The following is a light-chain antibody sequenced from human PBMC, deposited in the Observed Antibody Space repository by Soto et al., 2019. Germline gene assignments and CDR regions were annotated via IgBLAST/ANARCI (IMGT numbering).Light chain of an antibody. V-gene: IGKV3-15*01. J-gene: IGKJ4*01. CDR2: DTS. CDR3: QPYNSRPLT. Sequence: EVVMRQSPATLSVSPGEVATLSFSASQGIGDTLAWYQHKPGQTPSLLIYDTSTRATGVPTSFSDSRSGAEFTLDINSLQSEEFAVYYCQPYNSRPLTFGGGTKVEIK. CDR1: QGIGDT.